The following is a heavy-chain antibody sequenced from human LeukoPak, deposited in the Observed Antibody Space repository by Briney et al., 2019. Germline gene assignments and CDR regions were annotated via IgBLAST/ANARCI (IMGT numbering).Heavy chain of an antibody. D-gene: IGHD3-10*01. CDR1: GFTFSSYG. V-gene: IGHV3-33*01. Sequence: GRSLRLSCAASGFTFSSYGMHWVRQAPGKGLGWVAVIWYDGSNKYYADSVKGRFTISRDNSKNTLYLQMNSLRAEDTAVYYCARGVSGGYGMDVWAKGPRSPSP. CDR3: ARGVSGGYGMDV. J-gene: IGHJ6*02. CDR2: IWYDGSNK.